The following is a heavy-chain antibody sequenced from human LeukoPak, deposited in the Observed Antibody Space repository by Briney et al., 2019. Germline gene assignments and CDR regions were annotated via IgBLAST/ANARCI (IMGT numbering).Heavy chain of an antibody. CDR2: IYTSVST. D-gene: IGHD3-22*01. CDR3: ARESFYYDSTLLDAFDI. V-gene: IGHV4-4*07. J-gene: IGHJ3*02. Sequence: SETLSLTCTVSGGSISSYYWNWIRQPAGKGLEWIGRIYTSVSTNYNPSLKSRVTISVDKSKNQFSLKLSSVTAADTAVYYCARESFYYDSTLLDAFDIWGQGTMVTVSS. CDR1: GGSISSYY.